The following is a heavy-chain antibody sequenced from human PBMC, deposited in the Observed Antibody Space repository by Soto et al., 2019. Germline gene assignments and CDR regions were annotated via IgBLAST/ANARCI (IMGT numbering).Heavy chain of an antibody. CDR3: ARETGLRSSGWSYYFDF. CDR2: ISGSGGTI. V-gene: IGHV3-48*02. Sequence: EVQLVESGGGMVQPGGSLRVSCAASGFTLSSYSMHWVRQAPGKGLEWVSYISGSGGTIYYADSVKGRFTISRDNATNSLSVQMNSLRDADTAVYFCARETGLRSSGWSYYFDFWGQGTRVTVSS. D-gene: IGHD6-19*01. CDR1: GFTLSSYS. J-gene: IGHJ4*02.